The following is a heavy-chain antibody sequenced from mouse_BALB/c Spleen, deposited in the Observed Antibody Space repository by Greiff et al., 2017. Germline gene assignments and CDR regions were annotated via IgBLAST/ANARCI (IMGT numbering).Heavy chain of an antibody. CDR1: GFSLTGYG. D-gene: IGHD2-4*01. CDR2: IWGDGST. V-gene: IGHV2-6-7*01. CDR3: ARGDYWFAY. J-gene: IGHJ3*01. Sequence: QVQLKESGPGLVAPSQSLSITCTVSGFSLTGYGVNWVRQPPGKGLEWLGMIWGDGSTDYNSALKSRLSISKDDSKSQVFLKMNSLQTDDTARYYCARGDYWFAYWGQGTLVTVSA.